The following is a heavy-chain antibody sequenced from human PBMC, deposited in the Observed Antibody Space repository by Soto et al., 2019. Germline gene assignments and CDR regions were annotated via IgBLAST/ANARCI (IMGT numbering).Heavy chain of an antibody. CDR2: IYATGTT. Sequence: SETLSLTCTVSGASISGFYWSWIRKSAGKGLEWIGRIYATGTTDYNPSLKSRVRMSVDTSKKQFSLKLRSVTAADTAVYYCVRDGTKTVRDWFDPWGQGISVTVSS. V-gene: IGHV4-4*07. J-gene: IGHJ5*02. D-gene: IGHD1-1*01. CDR1: GASISGFY. CDR3: VRDGTKTVRDWFDP.